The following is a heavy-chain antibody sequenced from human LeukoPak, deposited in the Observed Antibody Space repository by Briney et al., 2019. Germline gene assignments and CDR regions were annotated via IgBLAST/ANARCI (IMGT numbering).Heavy chain of an antibody. CDR1: GFTFSTYG. D-gene: IGHD3-22*01. V-gene: IGHV3-30*18. CDR3: AKWGDYYENSGPDFDY. CDR2: TSHDEKTK. Sequence: GGSLRLSCAASGFTFSTYGMHWVRQAPGKGLEWLAVTSHDEKTKFYADSIKGRFTISRDNSKNTLYLQMNDLRTEDTAVYYCAKWGDYYENSGPDFDYWGQGTLVTVSS. J-gene: IGHJ4*02.